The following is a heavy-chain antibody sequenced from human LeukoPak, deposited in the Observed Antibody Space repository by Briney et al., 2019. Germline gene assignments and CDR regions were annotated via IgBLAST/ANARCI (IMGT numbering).Heavy chain of an antibody. Sequence: ASVKVSCKASGFNFVNYGFSWVRQAPGQGLEWMGWISAYNGVTNYAQNLQDRVTLTTDTSTNTAYMELGSLRYDDTAKYYCGRYGGGGSVWYSDRTMDVWGQGTTVIVSS. D-gene: IGHD6-19*01. CDR2: ISAYNGVT. J-gene: IGHJ6*02. V-gene: IGHV1-18*01. CDR1: GFNFVNYG. CDR3: GRYGGGGSVWYSDRTMDV.